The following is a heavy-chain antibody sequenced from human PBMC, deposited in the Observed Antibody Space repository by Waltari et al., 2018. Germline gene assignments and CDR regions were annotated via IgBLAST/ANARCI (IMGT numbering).Heavy chain of an antibody. V-gene: IGHV3-21*02. J-gene: IGHJ6*02. CDR3: ARDPPIIWNGYPPSMDV. CDR1: GCIFSSYS. Sequence: EVQMVESGGGLVEPGGSLRLSCATSGCIFSSYSMSWVRQTPGKGLEWVSSITSSDYIYYSDSVEGRFTISRDNAKQSLYLQMNSLRAEDTAVYYCARDPPIIWNGYPPSMDVWGQGTTVTVSS. CDR2: ITSSDYI. D-gene: IGHD3-3*01.